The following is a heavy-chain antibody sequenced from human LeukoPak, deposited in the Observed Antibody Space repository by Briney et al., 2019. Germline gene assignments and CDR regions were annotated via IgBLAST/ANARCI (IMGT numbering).Heavy chain of an antibody. D-gene: IGHD6-19*01. J-gene: IGHJ4*02. CDR3: AREYSSGRLDY. CDR1: GGSVSSSY. Sequence: SETLSLTCTVSGGSVSSSYWSRIRQPPGKGLEWIGYIYSSGHTNYNPSLQSRVTISVDTSKNQFSLKLRSVTAADTAVYYCAREYSSGRLDYWGQGTLVTVSS. V-gene: IGHV4-59*02. CDR2: IYSSGHT.